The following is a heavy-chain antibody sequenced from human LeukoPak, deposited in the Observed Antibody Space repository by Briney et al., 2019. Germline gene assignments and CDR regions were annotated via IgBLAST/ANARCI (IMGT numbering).Heavy chain of an antibody. CDR1: GYSISSGYY. J-gene: IGHJ2*01. V-gene: IGHV4-38-2*02. D-gene: IGHD3-22*01. CDR3: ARAGAYYYDSSEPENYWYFDL. CDR2: IYHRGST. Sequence: SETLSLTCTVSGYSISSGYYWGWIRQPPGKGLEWIGSIYHRGSTYYNPSLKSRVTISVDTSKNQFSLKLTSVTAADTAVYYCARAGAYYYDSSEPENYWYFDLWGRGTLVTVSS.